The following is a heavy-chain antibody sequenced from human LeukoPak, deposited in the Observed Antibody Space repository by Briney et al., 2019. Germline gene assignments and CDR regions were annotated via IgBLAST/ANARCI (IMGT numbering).Heavy chain of an antibody. CDR3: AKGGAGSIFDY. V-gene: IGHV3-23*01. J-gene: IGHJ4*02. CDR1: GFTFSAYG. CDR2: ISSGGGST. Sequence: GGSLRLSCAASGFTFSAYGMGWVRQAPGKGLEWVSAISSGGGSTYYADSVKGRFTISRDNSKNTLYLQMNSLRAEDTAVYYCAKGGAGSIFDYWGQGTLVTVSS. D-gene: IGHD1-26*01.